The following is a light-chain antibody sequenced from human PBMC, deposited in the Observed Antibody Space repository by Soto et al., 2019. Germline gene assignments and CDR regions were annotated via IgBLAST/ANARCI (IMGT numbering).Light chain of an antibody. Sequence: DIQMTQSPSSLSASVGDRVTITCRARQGISNYLAWYQQKSGKVPKLLIYAASTLQSGVPPRFSGSGSGTDFTLTISSLQPEDVATYYCQKYNRAPLTFGPGTKVDIK. V-gene: IGKV1-27*01. CDR1: QGISNY. J-gene: IGKJ3*01. CDR3: QKYNRAPLT. CDR2: AAS.